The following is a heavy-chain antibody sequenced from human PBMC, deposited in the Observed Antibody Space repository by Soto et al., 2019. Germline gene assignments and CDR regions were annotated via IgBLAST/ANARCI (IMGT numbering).Heavy chain of an antibody. J-gene: IGHJ6*03. V-gene: IGHV4-39*07. Sequence: SETLSLTCTVSGGSISSSSYYWGWIRQPPGKGLEWIGSIYYSGSTYYNPSLKSRVTISVDTSKNQFSLKLSSVTAADTAVYYCARGLPTNYYYYMDVWGKGTTVTVSS. CDR2: IYYSGST. D-gene: IGHD5-12*01. CDR1: GGSISSSSYY. CDR3: ARGLPTNYYYYMDV.